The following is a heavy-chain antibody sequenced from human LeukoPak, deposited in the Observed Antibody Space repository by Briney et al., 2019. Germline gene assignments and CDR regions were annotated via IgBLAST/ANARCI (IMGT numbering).Heavy chain of an antibody. CDR3: ARRGGYSYGTFYYMDV. Sequence: ASVKVSCKASGGTFSSYAISWVRQAPGQGLEWMGGIIPIFGTANYAQKFQGRVTITADKSTSTAYMELSSLRSEDTAVYYCARRGGYSYGTFYYMDVWGKGTTVTVSS. CDR2: IIPIFGTA. D-gene: IGHD5-18*01. CDR1: GGTFSSYA. V-gene: IGHV1-69*06. J-gene: IGHJ6*03.